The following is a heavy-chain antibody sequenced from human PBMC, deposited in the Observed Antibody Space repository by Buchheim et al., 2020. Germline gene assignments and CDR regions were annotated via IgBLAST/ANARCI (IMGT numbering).Heavy chain of an antibody. Sequence: QVQLQQWGAGLLKPSETLSLTCAVYGGSFSGYYWSWIRQPPGKGLEWIGEINHSGSTNYNPSLKSRVTISVDTYKNKFSLKLSSVTAADTAVYYCATTDGEELQPGGAWGQGTL. CDR2: INHSGST. CDR1: GGSFSGYY. V-gene: IGHV4-34*01. D-gene: IGHD1-26*01. CDR3: ATTDGEELQPGGA. J-gene: IGHJ5*02.